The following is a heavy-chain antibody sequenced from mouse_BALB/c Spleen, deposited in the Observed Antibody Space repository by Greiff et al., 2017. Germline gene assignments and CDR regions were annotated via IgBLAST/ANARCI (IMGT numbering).Heavy chain of an antibody. D-gene: IGHD1-2*01. Sequence: QVQLQQSGAELAKPGASVKMSCKASGYTFTSYWMHWVKQRPGQGLEWIGYINPSTGYTEYNQKFKDKATLTADKSSSTAYMQLSSLTSEDSAVYYCAKGLRLPDYWGQGTTLTVSS. J-gene: IGHJ2*01. CDR1: GYTFTSYW. V-gene: IGHV1-7*01. CDR3: AKGLRLPDY. CDR2: INPSTGYT.